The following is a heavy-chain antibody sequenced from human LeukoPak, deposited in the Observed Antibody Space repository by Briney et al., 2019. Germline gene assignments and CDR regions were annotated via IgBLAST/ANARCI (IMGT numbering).Heavy chain of an antibody. V-gene: IGHV1-46*01. J-gene: IGHJ4*02. CDR3: ARGKVVTMVRGVIITYFDY. D-gene: IGHD3-10*01. CDR1: GYSFTRYF. Sequence: VASVKVSCKASGYSFTRYFIHWVRQAPGQGLEWMGIIIPSDGSTSYPQKFQGRVTMTRDTSTSTVYMELSSLRSEDTAVYYCARGKVVTMVRGVIITYFDYWGQGTLVTVSS. CDR2: IIPSDGST.